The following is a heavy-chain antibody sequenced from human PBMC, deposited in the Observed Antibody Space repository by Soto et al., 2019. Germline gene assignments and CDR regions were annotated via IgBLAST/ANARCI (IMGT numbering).Heavy chain of an antibody. CDR3: AKGLYDYGDNWFDP. CDR2: ISGSGGST. D-gene: IGHD4-17*01. V-gene: IGHV3-23*01. Sequence: GGSLRLSCAASGFTFSNYAVTWVRQAPGKGLEWVSAISGSGGSTYYADSVKGRFTISRDNSKNTLYLQMNSLRAEDTAVYYCAKGLYDYGDNWFDPWGQGTLVTVSS. J-gene: IGHJ5*02. CDR1: GFTFSNYA.